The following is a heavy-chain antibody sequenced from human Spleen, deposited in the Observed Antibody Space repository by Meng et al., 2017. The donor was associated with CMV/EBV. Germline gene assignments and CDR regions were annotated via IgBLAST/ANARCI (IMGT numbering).Heavy chain of an antibody. CDR1: GFTFDDYA. Sequence: SLKISCAASGFTFDDYAMHWVRQAPGKGLEWVSGISWNSGSIGYADSVKGRFTISRDNAKNSLYLQMNSLRAEDTAVYYCARDRFGGSGRYYYGMDVWGQGTTVTVSS. CDR2: ISWNSGSI. D-gene: IGHD3-10*01. J-gene: IGHJ6*02. CDR3: ARDRFGGSGRYYYGMDV. V-gene: IGHV3-9*01.